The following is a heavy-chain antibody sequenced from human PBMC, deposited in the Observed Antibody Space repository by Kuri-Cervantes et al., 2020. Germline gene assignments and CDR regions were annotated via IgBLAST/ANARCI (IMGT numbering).Heavy chain of an antibody. Sequence: ASVKVSCKASGYTFTGYYMHWVRQAPGQGLEWMGIINPSGGSTSYAQKFQGRVTMTRDTSTSTVYMELSSLRSEDTAVYYCARVYSGVVVTFYWSYGMDVWGQGTTVTVSS. CDR3: ARVYSGVVVTFYWSYGMDV. J-gene: IGHJ6*02. D-gene: IGHD2-21*02. CDR2: INPSGGST. V-gene: IGHV1-46*01. CDR1: GYTFTGYY.